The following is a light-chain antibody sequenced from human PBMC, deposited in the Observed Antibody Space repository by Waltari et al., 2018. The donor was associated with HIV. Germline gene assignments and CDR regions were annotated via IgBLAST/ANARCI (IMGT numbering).Light chain of an antibody. J-gene: IGLJ2*01. CDR3: QTWGTGIVV. Sequence: QLVLPQSPSASASLGASVKLTCTLSSGPSSYVLARHQQQPKKGPRYLMQLNSDGNQVKGDGIPDRFSGSSSGAERYLTISSLQSADDADYYCQTWGTGIVVFGGGTKLTVL. CDR1: SGPSSYV. CDR2: LNSDGNQ. V-gene: IGLV4-69*01.